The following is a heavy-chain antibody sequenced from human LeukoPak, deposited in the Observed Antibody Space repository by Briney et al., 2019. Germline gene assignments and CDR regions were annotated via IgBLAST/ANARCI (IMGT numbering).Heavy chain of an antibody. CDR2: ISYDGSNK. Sequence: GGSLRLSCAASGFTFSSYGMHWVRQAPGKGLEWVAVISYDGSNKYYADSVKGRFTNSRDNSKNTLYLQMNILRAEDTAVYYCAKAGRGYYYYNGMDVWGQGTTVTVSS. D-gene: IGHD3-10*01. V-gene: IGHV3-30*18. CDR3: AKAGRGYYYYNGMDV. J-gene: IGHJ6*02. CDR1: GFTFSSYG.